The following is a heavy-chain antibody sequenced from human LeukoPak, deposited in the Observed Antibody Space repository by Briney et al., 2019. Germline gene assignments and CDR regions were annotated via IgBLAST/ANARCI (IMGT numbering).Heavy chain of an antibody. CDR3: ARDAMWELRLDY. CDR1: GFTFSNYA. Sequence: GGSLRLSCAVSGFTFSNYAMAWVRQAPGKSLEWVSGISATGDNSYYPDSVRGRFTISRDNSRNTLYLQMNSLRAEDTAVYYCARDAMWELRLDYWGQGTLVTVSS. J-gene: IGHJ4*02. V-gene: IGHV3-23*01. D-gene: IGHD1-26*01. CDR2: ISATGDNS.